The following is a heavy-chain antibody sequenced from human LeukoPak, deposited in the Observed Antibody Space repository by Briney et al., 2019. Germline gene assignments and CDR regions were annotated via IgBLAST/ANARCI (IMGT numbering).Heavy chain of an antibody. V-gene: IGHV3-7*03. CDR1: GFTFSSYW. Sequence: GGSLRLSSAASGFTFSSYWMSWVRQAPGKGLEWVANIKQDGSEKYYVDSVKGRFTISRDNAKNSLYLQMNSLRAEDTAVYYCARDSRRYCSSTSCSGEDYWGQGTLVTVSS. CDR2: IKQDGSEK. D-gene: IGHD2-2*01. CDR3: ARDSRRYCSSTSCSGEDY. J-gene: IGHJ4*02.